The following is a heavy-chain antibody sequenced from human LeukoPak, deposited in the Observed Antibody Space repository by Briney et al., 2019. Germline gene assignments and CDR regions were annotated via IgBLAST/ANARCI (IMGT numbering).Heavy chain of an antibody. Sequence: PGGSLRLSCAGSGFTLSSSWMHWVRQAPGKGPVWVAHVSPDGNLANYADSVKGRFIISRDNAKNTRFLQMNRLRAEDTAVYYCARDLSFSPDHGGQGTLVTVSS. J-gene: IGHJ4*02. V-gene: IGHV3-74*01. CDR2: VSPDGNLA. CDR1: GFTLSSSW. CDR3: ARDLSFSPDH.